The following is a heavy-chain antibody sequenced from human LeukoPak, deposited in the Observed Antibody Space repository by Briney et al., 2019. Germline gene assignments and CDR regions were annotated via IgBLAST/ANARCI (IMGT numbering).Heavy chain of an antibody. J-gene: IGHJ4*02. CDR2: IYHSGST. Sequence: PSETLSLTCTVSHYSISSNYYWGWIRQPPGKGLEWIGSIYHSGSTYYNPSLKSRVTISVDTSKNQFSLKLSSVTAADTAVYYCARASTIFGHFAYWGRGTLVTVSS. D-gene: IGHD3-3*01. V-gene: IGHV4-38-2*02. CDR1: HYSISSNYY. CDR3: ARASTIFGHFAY.